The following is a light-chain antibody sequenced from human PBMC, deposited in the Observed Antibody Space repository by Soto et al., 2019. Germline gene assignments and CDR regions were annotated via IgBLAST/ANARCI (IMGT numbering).Light chain of an antibody. CDR2: GAS. CDR3: QHYGNSHQT. V-gene: IGKV3-20*01. J-gene: IGKJ1*01. Sequence: EVVLTQSPGTLSLSPGERATLSCRASQTISSTYLAWYQQTPGQAPRLLIYGASHGATGIPDRFSGSGSGTDFTLTISGLEPQDFEVYYCQHYGNSHQTFGPGTKVDIX. CDR1: QTISSTY.